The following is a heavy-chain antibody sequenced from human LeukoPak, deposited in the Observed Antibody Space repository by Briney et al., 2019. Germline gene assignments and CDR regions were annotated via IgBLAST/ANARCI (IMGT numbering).Heavy chain of an antibody. D-gene: IGHD6-13*01. CDR2: FDPEDGET. CDR3: ATVLRDSSSWYSFDY. Sequence: ASVKVSCKVSGYTLTELSMHWVRQAPGKGLEWMGGFDPEDGETIYAQKFQGRVTMTEDTSTDTAYMELSSLRSEDTAVYYCATVLRDSSSWYSFDYWGQGTLVTVSS. J-gene: IGHJ4*02. V-gene: IGHV1-24*01. CDR1: GYTLTELS.